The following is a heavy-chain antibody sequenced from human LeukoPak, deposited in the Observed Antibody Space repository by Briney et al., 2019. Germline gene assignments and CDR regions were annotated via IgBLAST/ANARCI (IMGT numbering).Heavy chain of an antibody. Sequence: GGSLRLSCAASGFTFDDFGMSWVRQAPGKGLEWVSGINWNGASTGYADSVKGRFTISRDNAKNSLYLQMNSLRAEDTAVYYCARVLSNSGSYIYYFDYWGQGTLVTVSS. CDR3: ARVLSNSGSYIYYFDY. V-gene: IGHV3-20*04. D-gene: IGHD1-26*01. CDR1: GFTFDDFG. J-gene: IGHJ4*02. CDR2: INWNGAST.